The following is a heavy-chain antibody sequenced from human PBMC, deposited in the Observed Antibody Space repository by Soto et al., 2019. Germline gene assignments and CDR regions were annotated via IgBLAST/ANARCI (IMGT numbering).Heavy chain of an antibody. J-gene: IGHJ2*01. V-gene: IGHV5-51*01. Sequence: EVLLVQSGAEVKKPGDSLKISCKGSGDSFNNYWIAWVRQTPGKGLECMGIIYLGDSDVRYRPSFRGQVTISADKSISTAYLQWSRRKASDTAIYYCARVVPAGDTPPYFYTWGHGALVTVSS. D-gene: IGHD5-18*01. CDR1: GDSFNNYW. CDR2: IYLGDSDV. CDR3: ARVVPAGDTPPYFYT.